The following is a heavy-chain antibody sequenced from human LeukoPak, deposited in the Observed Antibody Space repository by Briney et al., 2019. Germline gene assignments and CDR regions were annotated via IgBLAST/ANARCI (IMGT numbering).Heavy chain of an antibody. CDR3: VRDAYFSGYDNRAFDH. CDR1: GFTFSNYG. Sequence: GGSLRLSCAASGFTFSNYGMNWVRQAPGKGLVWVSRINGDASRTTYADSVKGRFTTSRDNAKNTVYLQMNNLRAEDTAVYYCVRDAYFSGYDNRAFDHWGQGTLVTVSS. CDR2: INGDASRT. D-gene: IGHD5-12*01. V-gene: IGHV3-74*01. J-gene: IGHJ4*02.